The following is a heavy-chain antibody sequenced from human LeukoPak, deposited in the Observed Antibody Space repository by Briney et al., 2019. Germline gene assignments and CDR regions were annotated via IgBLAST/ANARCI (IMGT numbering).Heavy chain of an antibody. V-gene: IGHV4-61*02. CDR2: MYSSGTT. D-gene: IGHD3-10*01. CDR3: ARDEGRHGFDD. J-gene: IGHJ4*02. CDR1: GASITSGKSY. Sequence: SETLSLSCSVSGASITSGKSYWSWIRQPAGQQPEFVGRMYSSGTTNYNPSLRSRVTISVDTSKNLFTLNLTSVTAADTAVYYCARDEGRHGFDDWGPGTLVTVSS.